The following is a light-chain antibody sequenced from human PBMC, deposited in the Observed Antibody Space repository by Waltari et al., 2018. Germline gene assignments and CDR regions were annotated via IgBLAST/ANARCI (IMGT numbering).Light chain of an antibody. CDR2: GAS. Sequence: EIVLTQSPGTLSLSPAERATLPCRASQSVSSSYLAWYQQKPGQAPRLLIYGASSRATGIPDRFSGSGSGTDFTLTISRLEPEDSAVYHCQQYNSSPYTFGQGTKLEIK. V-gene: IGKV3-20*01. CDR3: QQYNSSPYT. CDR1: QSVSSSY. J-gene: IGKJ2*01.